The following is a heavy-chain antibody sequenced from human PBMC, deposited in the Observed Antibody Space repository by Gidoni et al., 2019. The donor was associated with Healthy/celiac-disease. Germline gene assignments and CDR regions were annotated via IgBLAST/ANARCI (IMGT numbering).Heavy chain of an antibody. D-gene: IGHD4-17*01. Sequence: QVQLVESGGGVVQPGRSLRLPCAASGFTFSSDGLHWVRQAPGKGLEWVAVIWYDGSNKYYADSVKGRFTIARDNSKNTLYLQMNSLRAEDTAVYYCAREGAVTMFAPNWFDPWGQGTLVTVSS. CDR3: AREGAVTMFAPNWFDP. J-gene: IGHJ5*02. V-gene: IGHV3-33*01. CDR1: GFTFSSDG. CDR2: IWYDGSNK.